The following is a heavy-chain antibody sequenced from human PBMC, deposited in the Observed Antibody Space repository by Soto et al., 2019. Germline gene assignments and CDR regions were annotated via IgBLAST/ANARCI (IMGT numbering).Heavy chain of an antibody. D-gene: IGHD3-22*01. CDR2: IYYSGST. J-gene: IGHJ6*04. CDR3: ARVSVVSYYYGMDV. CDR1: GGSISSGDYY. V-gene: IGHV4-30-4*01. Sequence: ASETLSLTCTVSGGSISSGDYYWSWIRQPPGKGLEWIGYIYYSGSTYYNPSLKSRVTISVDTSKNQFSLKLSSVTAADTALYYCARVSVVSYYYGMDVWGKGTTVTVSS.